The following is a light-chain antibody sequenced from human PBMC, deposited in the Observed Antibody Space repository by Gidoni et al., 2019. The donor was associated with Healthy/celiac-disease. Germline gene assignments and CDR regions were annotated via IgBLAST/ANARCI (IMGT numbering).Light chain of an antibody. V-gene: IGKV1-9*01. CDR2: AAS. Sequence: DIQLTQSPSFLSASVGDRVTITCRASQGISSYLAWYQQKPGKAPKLLIYAASTLQGGVPSRFSGSGSGTEFTLTISSLQPEDFATYSCQQLSSSPLTFGRGTKVDIK. CDR1: QGISSY. CDR3: QQLSSSPLT. J-gene: IGKJ3*01.